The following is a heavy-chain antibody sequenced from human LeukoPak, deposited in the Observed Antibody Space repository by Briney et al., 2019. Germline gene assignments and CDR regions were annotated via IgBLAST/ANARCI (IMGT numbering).Heavy chain of an antibody. Sequence: PSETLSLTCTVSGGSISSGDYYWSWIRQPPGKGLEWIGYIYYSGSTYYNPSLKSRVTISVDTSKNQFSLKLSSVTVADTAVYYCARVLPTEADYGDYFDYWGQGTLVTVSS. V-gene: IGHV4-30-4*08. D-gene: IGHD4-17*01. CDR3: ARVLPTEADYGDYFDY. CDR1: GGSISSGDYY. J-gene: IGHJ4*02. CDR2: IYYSGST.